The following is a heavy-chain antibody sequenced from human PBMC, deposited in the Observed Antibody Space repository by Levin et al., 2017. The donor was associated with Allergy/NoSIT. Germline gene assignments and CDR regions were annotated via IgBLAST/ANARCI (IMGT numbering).Heavy chain of an antibody. V-gene: IGHV4-38-2*01. CDR1: GYSISSGYY. D-gene: IGHD6-19*01. CDR2: IYHSGST. J-gene: IGHJ4*02. CDR3: ARGLQWLVH. Sequence: PSETLSLTCAVSGYSISSGYYWGWIRQPPGKGLEWIGSIYHSGSTYYNPSLKSRVTISVDTSKNQFSLKLSSVTAADTAVYYCARGLQWLVHWGQGTLVTVSS.